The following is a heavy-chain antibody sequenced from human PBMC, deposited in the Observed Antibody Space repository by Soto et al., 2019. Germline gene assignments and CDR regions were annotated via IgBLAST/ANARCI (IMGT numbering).Heavy chain of an antibody. V-gene: IGHV1-69*01. CDR1: GGTFSSYA. CDR3: AGYGYCSGGSCYSNFDY. D-gene: IGHD2-15*01. J-gene: IGHJ4*02. Sequence: QVQLVQSGAEVKKPGSSVKVSCKASGGTFSSYAISWVRQATGQGLEWMEGIIPIFGTANYAQKFQGRVTITADESTSTAYMELSSLRSEDTAVYYCAGYGYCSGGSCYSNFDYWGQGTLVTVSS. CDR2: IIPIFGTA.